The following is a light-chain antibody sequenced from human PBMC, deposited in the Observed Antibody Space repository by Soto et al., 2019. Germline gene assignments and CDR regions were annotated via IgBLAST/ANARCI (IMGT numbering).Light chain of an antibody. CDR3: QQLNTYPVT. J-gene: IGKJ4*01. CDR1: QGISRY. V-gene: IGKV1-9*01. Sequence: IQLTQSPSSLSASVGDSVTITCRASQGISRYLAWYQQKPGRAPQLLISAASTLQSGVPSRFSGSGSGTHFTLVISSXQPEDFATYYCQQLNTYPVTFGGGTKVDIK. CDR2: AAS.